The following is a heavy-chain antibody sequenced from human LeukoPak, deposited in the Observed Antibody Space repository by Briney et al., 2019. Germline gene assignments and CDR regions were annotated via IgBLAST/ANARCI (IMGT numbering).Heavy chain of an antibody. CDR2: MNPNSGNT. V-gene: IGHV1-8*03. D-gene: IGHD1-7*01. CDR3: ARGKSMEL. J-gene: IGHJ4*02. CDR1: GYTFTNYD. Sequence: ASVTVSFKASGYTFTNYDINWVRQATGQGREWLGWMNPNSGNTVHAQNFQGRVTIASNPSISTAYMELSSLRSEDTAVYYCARGKSMELWGQGTLVTVSS.